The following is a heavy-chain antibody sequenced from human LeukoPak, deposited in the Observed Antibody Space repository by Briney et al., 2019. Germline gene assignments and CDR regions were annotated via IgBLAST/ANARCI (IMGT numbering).Heavy chain of an antibody. D-gene: IGHD2-21*02. CDR2: INHSGST. Sequence: SETLSLTCAVYGGSFSGYYWSWIRQPPRKGLEWIGEINHSGSTNYNPSLKSLVTISVDTSKNQFSLKLSSVTAADTAVYYCARAYCGGDCYTYYFDYWGQGTLVTVSS. V-gene: IGHV4-34*01. CDR1: GGSFSGYY. J-gene: IGHJ4*02. CDR3: ARAYCGGDCYTYYFDY.